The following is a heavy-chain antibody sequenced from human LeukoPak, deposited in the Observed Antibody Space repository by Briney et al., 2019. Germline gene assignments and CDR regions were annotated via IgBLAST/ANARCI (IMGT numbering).Heavy chain of an antibody. V-gene: IGHV1-2*02. Sequence: ASVKVSCKASGYTFTGYYMHWVRQAPGQGLEWMGWINPNSGGTNYAQKLQGRVTMTRDTSISTAYMELSRLRSDDTAVYYCARDDLLLWWGFDPWGQGTLVTVSS. CDR3: ARDDLLLWWGFDP. CDR2: INPNSGGT. J-gene: IGHJ5*02. D-gene: IGHD3-10*01. CDR1: GYTFTGYY.